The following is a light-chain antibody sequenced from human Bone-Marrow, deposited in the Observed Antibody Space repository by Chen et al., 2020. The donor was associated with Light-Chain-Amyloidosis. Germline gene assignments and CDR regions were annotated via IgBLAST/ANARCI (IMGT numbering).Light chain of an antibody. CDR1: DLPTKY. CDR2: RDT. CDR3: QSADSSGTYEVI. V-gene: IGLV3-25*03. J-gene: IGLJ2*01. Sequence: SYELTQPPSVSVSPGQTARITCSGDDLPTKYAYWYQQKPGQAPVLVIHRDTERPSGISERFSGSRAGTTATLTISGVRAEDEADYHCQSADSSGTYEVIVGGGTKLTVL.